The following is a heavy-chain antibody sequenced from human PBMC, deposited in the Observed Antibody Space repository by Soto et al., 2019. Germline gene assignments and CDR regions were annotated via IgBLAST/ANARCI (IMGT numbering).Heavy chain of an antibody. V-gene: IGHV3-30-3*01. Sequence: GGSLRLSCAASGFTFSSYAMHWVRQAPGKGLEWVAVISYDGSNKYYADSVKGRFTISRDNSKNTLYLQMNSLRAEDTAVYYCARGNYGSVLRGDAFDIWGQGTMVTVSS. CDR2: ISYDGSNK. CDR1: GFTFSSYA. D-gene: IGHD3-10*01. CDR3: ARGNYGSVLRGDAFDI. J-gene: IGHJ3*02.